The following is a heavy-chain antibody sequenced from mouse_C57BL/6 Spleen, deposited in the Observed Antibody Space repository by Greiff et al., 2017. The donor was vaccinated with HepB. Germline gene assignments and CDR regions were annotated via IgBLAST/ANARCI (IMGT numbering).Heavy chain of an antibody. V-gene: IGHV1-55*01. CDR2: IYPGSGST. J-gene: IGHJ3*01. Sequence: VKLVESGAELVKPGASVKMSCKASGYTFTSYWITWVKQRPGQGLEWIGDIYPGSGSTNYNEKFKSKATLTVDTSSSTAYMQLSSLTSEDSAVYYCARGLRRFAYWGQGTLVTVSA. CDR3: ARGLRRFAY. D-gene: IGHD1-2*01. CDR1: GYTFTSYW.